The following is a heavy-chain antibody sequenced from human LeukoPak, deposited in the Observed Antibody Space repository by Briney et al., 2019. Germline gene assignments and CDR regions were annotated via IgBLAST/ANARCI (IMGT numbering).Heavy chain of an antibody. J-gene: IGHJ6*03. V-gene: IGHV3-11*04. Sequence: GGSLRLSCAASGFTFSDYYMSWIRQAPGKGLEWVSYISSSGSTIYYADSVKGRFTISRDNAKNSLYLQMNSLRAEDTAVYYCHTDFWSGYYYYYYYYMDVWGKGTTVTVSS. CDR3: HTDFWSGYYYYYYYYMDV. CDR1: GFTFSDYY. D-gene: IGHD3-3*01. CDR2: ISSSGSTI.